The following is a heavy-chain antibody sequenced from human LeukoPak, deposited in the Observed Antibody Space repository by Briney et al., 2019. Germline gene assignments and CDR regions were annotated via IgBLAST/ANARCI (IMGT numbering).Heavy chain of an antibody. D-gene: IGHD6-6*01. CDR1: GFTFSGYS. V-gene: IGHV3-21*04. J-gene: IGHJ4*02. CDR2: ISSSSSYI. CDR3: AKSLSSSIGSLYFDY. Sequence: GGSLRLSCAASGFTFSGYSMNWVRQAPGKGLEWVSSISSSSSYIYYADSVKGRFTISRDNSKNTLYLQMNSLRAEDTAVYYCAKSLSSSIGSLYFDYWGQGTLVTVSS.